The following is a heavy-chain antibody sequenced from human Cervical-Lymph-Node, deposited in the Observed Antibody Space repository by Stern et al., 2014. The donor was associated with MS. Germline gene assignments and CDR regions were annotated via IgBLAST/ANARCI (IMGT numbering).Heavy chain of an antibody. CDR3: ALRRSYYVY. V-gene: IGHV1-69*05. Sequence: QVQLVQSGSEVKKPGSSVIVSCKPSGDTFSNYALSWVRQAPGQGLEWVGGLIPFFGATSYGQKFLGRVTIPPEESTGTAFMELSNLTSDDTAVYYCALRRSYYVYWGQGTLITVSS. J-gene: IGHJ4*02. CDR1: GDTFSNYA. CDR2: LIPFFGAT. D-gene: IGHD4-11*01.